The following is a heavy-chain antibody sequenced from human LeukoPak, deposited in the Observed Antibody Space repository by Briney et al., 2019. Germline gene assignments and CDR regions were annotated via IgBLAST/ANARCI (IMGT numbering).Heavy chain of an antibody. J-gene: IGHJ4*02. CDR3: ARGWIRQQLVYFDY. Sequence: PSETLSLTCTVSGGPISSSSYCWGWIRQPPGEGLEWIGTISYGGNTYYNPSLKSRVTISVDTSKNQFSLKLSSVTAADTAVYYCARGWIRQQLVYFDYWGQGTLVTVSS. CDR2: ISYGGNT. CDR1: GGPISSSSYC. D-gene: IGHD6-13*01. V-gene: IGHV4-39*07.